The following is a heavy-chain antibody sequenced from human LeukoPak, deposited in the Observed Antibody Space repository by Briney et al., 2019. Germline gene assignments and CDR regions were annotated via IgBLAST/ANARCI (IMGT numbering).Heavy chain of an antibody. Sequence: PGGCLRLSCAASGFTFSTYGLHWVRQAPGKGLEWVALIWYDGSNKYYADSVKGRFTISRDNSKNTLYLQMNSLRAEDTAVYYCAREKQKYSSGWYCLDYWGQGTLVTVSS. CDR2: IWYDGSNK. D-gene: IGHD6-19*01. CDR1: GFTFSTYG. J-gene: IGHJ4*02. V-gene: IGHV3-33*01. CDR3: AREKQKYSSGWYCLDY.